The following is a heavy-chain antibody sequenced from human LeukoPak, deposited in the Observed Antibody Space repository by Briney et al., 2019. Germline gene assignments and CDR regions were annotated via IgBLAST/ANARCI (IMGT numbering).Heavy chain of an antibody. CDR2: IKQDGSDK. D-gene: IGHD3-10*01. Sequence: GGSLRLSCAASGFTFSSYWMNCVRQAPGKGLEWVANIKQDGSDKYYVDSVRGRFTISRDNTKNSLYLQMNSLRAEDTAVYYCARDFYTSGSLDYWGQGTLVTVSS. V-gene: IGHV3-7*01. CDR1: GFTFSSYW. J-gene: IGHJ4*02. CDR3: ARDFYTSGSLDY.